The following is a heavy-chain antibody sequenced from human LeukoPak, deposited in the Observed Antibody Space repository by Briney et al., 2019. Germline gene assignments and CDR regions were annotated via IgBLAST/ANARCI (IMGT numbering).Heavy chain of an antibody. CDR2: IGYDGSKK. Sequence: GRSLRLSCAASGFLVSSCGMHWVRQAPGEGLEWVAYIGYDGSKKYYSDSVKGRFTISRDNSKNTVHLQMNSLRAADTALYFCARDLGGIYYIAYWGQGTLVTVSS. J-gene: IGHJ4*02. D-gene: IGHD2-15*01. CDR1: GFLVSSCG. CDR3: ARDLGGIYYIAY. V-gene: IGHV3-33*01.